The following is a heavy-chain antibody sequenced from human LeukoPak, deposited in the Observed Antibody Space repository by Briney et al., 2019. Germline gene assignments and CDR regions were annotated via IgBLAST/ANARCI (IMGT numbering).Heavy chain of an antibody. CDR2: ISGSSSAI. J-gene: IGHJ4*02. CDR1: GFTFGSYS. D-gene: IGHD4-11*01. CDR3: ARPPTVTTALGY. V-gene: IGHV3-48*01. Sequence: GGSLRLSCAASGFTFGSYSMNWVRQAPGKGLEWISYISGSSSAIYYADSVKGRFTISRGNAKNSLYLQMNSLRAEDTAVYYCARPPTVTTALGYWGQGTLVTVSS.